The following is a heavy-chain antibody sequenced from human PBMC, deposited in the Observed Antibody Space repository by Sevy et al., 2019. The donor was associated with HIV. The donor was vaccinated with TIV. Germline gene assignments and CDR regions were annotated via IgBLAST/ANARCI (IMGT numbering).Heavy chain of an antibody. CDR3: TTAPTKQQLFIGAFDI. CDR1: GFTFSNAW. D-gene: IGHD6-13*01. V-gene: IGHV3-15*01. J-gene: IGHJ3*02. Sequence: GGSLRLSCAASGFTFSNAWTSWVRQAPGKGLEWVGRIKSKTDGGTTDYAAPVKGRFTISRDDSKNTLYLQMNSLKTEDTAVYYCTTAPTKQQLFIGAFDIWGQGTMVTVSS. CDR2: IKSKTDGGTT.